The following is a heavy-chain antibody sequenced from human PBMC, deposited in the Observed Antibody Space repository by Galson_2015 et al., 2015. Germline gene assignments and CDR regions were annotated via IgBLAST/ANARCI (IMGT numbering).Heavy chain of an antibody. J-gene: IGHJ4*02. Sequence: PALVKPTQPLTLTCTFSGFSLSTSGVGVGWIRQPPGRALEWLALIYWDDDKRYSPSLKSWLTITKDTSKNQVVLTMTNMDPVDTATYYCAHTGPHIFSGGALGHWGQGTLVTVSS. CDR1: GFSLSTSGVG. V-gene: IGHV2-5*02. D-gene: IGHD1-26*01. CDR2: IYWDDDK. CDR3: AHTGPHIFSGGALGH.